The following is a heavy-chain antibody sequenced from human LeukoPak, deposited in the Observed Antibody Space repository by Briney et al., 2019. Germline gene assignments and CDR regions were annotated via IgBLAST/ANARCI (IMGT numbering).Heavy chain of an antibody. CDR2: IYYSGST. J-gene: IGHJ5*02. D-gene: IGHD6-6*01. Sequence: SETLSLTCTDSGVSISNYYWSWIQQPPGKGLEWIGYIYYSGSTNYNPSLKSRVTISVDTSKNQFSLKLSSVTAADTAVYYCARLSSLANIAARGRTWLDPWGQGSLVTVSS. CDR3: ARLSSLANIAARGRTWLDP. V-gene: IGHV4-59*01. CDR1: GVSISNYY.